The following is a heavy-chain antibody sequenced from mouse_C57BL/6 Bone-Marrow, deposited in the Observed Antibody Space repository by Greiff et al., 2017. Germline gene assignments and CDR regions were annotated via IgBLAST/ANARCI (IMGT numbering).Heavy chain of an antibody. CDR3: AKGEYVNHAGMDY. CDR1: GFSLTSYG. J-gene: IGHJ4*01. Sequence: VKLMESGPGLVQPSQSLSITCTVSGFSLTSYGVHWVRQSPGKGLEWLGVIWSGGSTDNNAAFISRLSIIKDNSKSQVFFKMNSMQADDTAIYYCAKGEYVNHAGMDYWGQGTSVTVSS. V-gene: IGHV2-2*01. CDR2: IWSGGST. D-gene: IGHD2-10*02.